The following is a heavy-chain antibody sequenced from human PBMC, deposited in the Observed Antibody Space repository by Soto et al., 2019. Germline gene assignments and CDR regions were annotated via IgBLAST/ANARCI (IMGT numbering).Heavy chain of an antibody. CDR3: ARDKAFGY. Sequence: EVQLVESGGGLVQPGGSLRLSCVASGFTFSNYWMSWVRQAPGKGLEWVANIKQDGSEKYHVDSVKGRFTISRDNAKNSVYLQMNSLRAEDTAVYYCARDKAFGYWGQGTPVTVSS. CDR2: IKQDGSEK. J-gene: IGHJ4*02. CDR1: GFTFSNYW. V-gene: IGHV3-7*01.